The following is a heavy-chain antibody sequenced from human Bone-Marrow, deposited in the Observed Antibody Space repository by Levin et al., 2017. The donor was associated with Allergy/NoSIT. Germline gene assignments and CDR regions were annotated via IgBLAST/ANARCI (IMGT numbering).Heavy chain of an antibody. CDR1: GFTFSSYG. Sequence: GESLKISCAASGFTFSSYGMHWVRQAPGKGLEWVAVIWYDGSNKYYADSVKGRFTISRDNSKNTLYLQMNSLRAEDTAVYYCARDDYGDYERGIGGAPVPWGQGTLVTVSS. V-gene: IGHV3-33*01. CDR2: IWYDGSNK. D-gene: IGHD4-17*01. J-gene: IGHJ5*02. CDR3: ARDDYGDYERGIGGAPVP.